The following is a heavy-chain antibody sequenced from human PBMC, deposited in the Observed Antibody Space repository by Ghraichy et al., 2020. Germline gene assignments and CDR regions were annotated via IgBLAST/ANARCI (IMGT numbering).Heavy chain of an antibody. CDR2: ISSSGSTI. V-gene: IGHV3-11*01. D-gene: IGHD6-19*01. Sequence: GESLNISCAASGFTFSDYYMSWIRQAPGKGLEWVSYISSSGSTIYYADSVKGRFTISRDNAKNSLYLQMNSLRAEDTAVYYCARGLKASVALGYWGQGTLVTVSS. CDR1: GFTFSDYY. CDR3: ARGLKASVALGY. J-gene: IGHJ4*02.